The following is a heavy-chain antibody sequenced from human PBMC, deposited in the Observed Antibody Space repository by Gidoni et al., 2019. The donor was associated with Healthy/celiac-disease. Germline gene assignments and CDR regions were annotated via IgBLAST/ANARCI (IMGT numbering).Heavy chain of an antibody. J-gene: IGHJ5*02. CDR2: IYYSGST. Sequence: QVQLPESGPGLVKPSETLSLTCTVSGGSISSYYWSWIRQPPGKGLEWIGYIYYSGSTNYNPSLKSRVTISVDTSNNQFSLKLSSVTSADTAVYYCARNLDVSGNEFDPWGQGTLVTVSS. CDR1: GGSISSYY. V-gene: IGHV4-59*01. D-gene: IGHD3-10*01. CDR3: ARNLDVSGNEFDP.